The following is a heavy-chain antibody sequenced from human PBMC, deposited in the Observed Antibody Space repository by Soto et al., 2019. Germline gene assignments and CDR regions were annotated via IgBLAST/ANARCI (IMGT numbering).Heavy chain of an antibody. J-gene: IGHJ6*02. D-gene: IGHD6-19*01. V-gene: IGHV1-69*13. CDR3: ARGDIAVAGHNGGQGATILVYYYYGMDV. CDR1: GGTFSSYA. Sequence: SVKVSCKASGGTFSSYAISWVRQAPGQGLEWMGGIIPIFGTANFAQKFQGRVTITADESTSTAYMELSSLRSEDTAVYYCARGDIAVAGHNGGQGATILVYYYYGMDVWGQGTKVTVYS. CDR2: IIPIFGTA.